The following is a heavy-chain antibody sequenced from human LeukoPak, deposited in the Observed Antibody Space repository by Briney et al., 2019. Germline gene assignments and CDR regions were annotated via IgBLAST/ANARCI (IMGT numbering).Heavy chain of an antibody. CDR1: GFPFGGYG. J-gene: IGHJ4*02. CDR2: ISGSGETT. CDR3: AKAHGYFDQ. D-gene: IGHD3-22*01. Sequence: PGGSLRLSCAASGFPFGGYGMTWLRQTPAKGLEWVSAISGSGETTYYSDSVKGRFTISRDNSKNTLFLQMNSLRVEDAAMYFCAKAHGYFDQWGQGTLVAVSS. V-gene: IGHV3-23*01.